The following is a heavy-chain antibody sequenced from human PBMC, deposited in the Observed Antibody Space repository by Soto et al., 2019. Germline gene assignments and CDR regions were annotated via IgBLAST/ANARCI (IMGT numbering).Heavy chain of an antibody. Sequence: SGGSLRLSCAASGFTFSTYMSWVRQAPGKGLEWVSVIFSGGSTYYADSVKGRFTISRDNSKNTLSLQMNSLRAEDTAVYYCAREWAGYGVAYWGQGILVTVSS. J-gene: IGHJ4*02. CDR3: AREWAGYGVAY. CDR2: IFSGGST. D-gene: IGHD4-17*01. CDR1: GFTFSTY. V-gene: IGHV3-53*01.